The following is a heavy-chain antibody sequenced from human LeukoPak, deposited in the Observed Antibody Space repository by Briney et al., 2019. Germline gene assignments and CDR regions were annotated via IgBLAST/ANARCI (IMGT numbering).Heavy chain of an antibody. CDR2: ISGSGGST. J-gene: IGHJ4*02. D-gene: IGHD4-11*01. V-gene: IGHV3-23*01. CDR3: AKGVRNDYSNYFDY. Sequence: HAGGSLRLSCAASGFTFSSYAMSWVRQAPGKGLEWVSAISGSGGSTYYADSVKGRFTISRDNSKNTLYLQMNSLRAEDTAVYYCAKGVRNDYSNYFDYWGQGTLVTVSS. CDR1: GFTFSSYA.